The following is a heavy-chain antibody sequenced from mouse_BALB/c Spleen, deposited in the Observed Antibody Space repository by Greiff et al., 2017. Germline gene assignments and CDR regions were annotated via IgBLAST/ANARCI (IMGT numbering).Heavy chain of an antibody. J-gene: IGHJ3*01. CDR2: ISDGGSYT. CDR3: ARDPSFITTATWFAY. V-gene: IGHV5-4*02. Sequence: EVMLVESGGGLVKPGGSLKLSCAASGFTFSDYYMYWVRQTPEKRLEWVATISDGGSYTYYPDSVKGRFTISRDNAKNNLYLQMSSLKSEDTAMYYCARDPSFITTATWFAYWGQGTLVTVSA. D-gene: IGHD1-2*01. CDR1: GFTFSDYY.